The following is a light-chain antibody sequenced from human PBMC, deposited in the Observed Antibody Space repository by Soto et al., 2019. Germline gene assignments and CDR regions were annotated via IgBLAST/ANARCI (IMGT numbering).Light chain of an antibody. CDR3: QQYNNWPRT. CDR2: DAS. Sequence: EIVLTQSPATLSLSPGERATLSCRASQSVSSYLAWYQQKPGQAPRLLIYDASNRATGIPARFSGSGSGTELTLTISSLQSEDFAVYYCQQYNNWPRTFGRGTRLEIK. J-gene: IGKJ5*01. V-gene: IGKV3-11*01. CDR1: QSVSSY.